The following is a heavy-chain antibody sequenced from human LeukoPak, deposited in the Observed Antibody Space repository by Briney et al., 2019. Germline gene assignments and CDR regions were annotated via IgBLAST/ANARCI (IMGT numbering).Heavy chain of an antibody. Sequence: VASVKVSCKASGYTFTSYGISWVRQAPGQGLEWMGWISAYNGNTNCAQKLQGRVTMTTDTSTSTAYMELRSLRSDDTAVYYCARAAMVDTDHLTFDYWGQGTLVTVSS. V-gene: IGHV1-18*04. D-gene: IGHD5-18*01. CDR2: ISAYNGNT. CDR1: GYTFTSYG. CDR3: ARAAMVDTDHLTFDY. J-gene: IGHJ4*02.